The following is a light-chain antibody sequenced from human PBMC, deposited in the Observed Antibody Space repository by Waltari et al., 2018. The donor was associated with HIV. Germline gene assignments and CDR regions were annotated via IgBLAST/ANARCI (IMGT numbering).Light chain of an antibody. J-gene: IGLJ2*01. CDR1: SSDVGGYKY. CDR3: ISFTTTNSPHVL. V-gene: IGLV2-14*01. CDR2: EVT. Sequence: QSALTQPASVSGSPGQSITISCTGTSSDVGGYKYVSWYQQHPGKAPKLMIYEVTNRPPVISDLFSGSQSANTASLTISGLQADDEADYYCISFTTTNSPHVLFGGGTKLTV.